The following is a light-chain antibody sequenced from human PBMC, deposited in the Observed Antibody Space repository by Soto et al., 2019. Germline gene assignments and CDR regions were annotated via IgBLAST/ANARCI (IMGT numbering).Light chain of an antibody. CDR2: DAS. CDR3: QQRSNSPIT. V-gene: IGKV3-11*01. CDR1: QSVSSY. Sequence: EIVLTQSPATLSLSPGERATLSCRSSQSVSSYLAWYQQKPGHAPRLLIYDASNRATGIPGRFSGSGYGKDFTLTISSLEPEVFAVYYCQQRSNSPITYGPGTRLEI. J-gene: IGKJ5*01.